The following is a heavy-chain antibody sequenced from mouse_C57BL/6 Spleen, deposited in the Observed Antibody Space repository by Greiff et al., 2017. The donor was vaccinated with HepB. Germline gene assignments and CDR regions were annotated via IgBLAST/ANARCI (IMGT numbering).Heavy chain of an antibody. V-gene: IGHV5-4*01. CDR2: ISDGGSYT. J-gene: IGHJ4*01. Sequence: VQLKESGGGLVKPGGSLKLSCAASGFTFSSYAMSWVRQTPEKRLEWVATISDGGSYTYYPDNVKGRFTISRDNAKNNLYLQMSHLKSEDTAMYYCAREGDSPHAMDYWGQGTSVTVSS. CDR1: GFTFSSYA. CDR3: AREGDSPHAMDY.